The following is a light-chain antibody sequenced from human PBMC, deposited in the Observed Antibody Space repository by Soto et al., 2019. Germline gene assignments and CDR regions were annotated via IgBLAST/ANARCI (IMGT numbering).Light chain of an antibody. V-gene: IGLV2-8*01. CDR2: EVD. Sequence: QSALTQPPSASGSPGQSVTISCTGTSSDVGGYSFVSWYKHLPGKAPKLIIYEVDKRPSGVPERFSGSKSGNTASLTVSGLQTEDEADYYCSSYAGAKFYVFGSGTKLTVL. CDR1: SSDVGGYSF. CDR3: SSYAGAKFYV. J-gene: IGLJ1*01.